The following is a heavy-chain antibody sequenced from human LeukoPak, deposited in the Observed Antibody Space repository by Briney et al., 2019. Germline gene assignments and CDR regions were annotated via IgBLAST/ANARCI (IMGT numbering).Heavy chain of an antibody. CDR2: IWHDGDKN. CDR3: AITVDCRATTDCYSYFHH. J-gene: IGHJ1*01. Sequence: PGGSLRLSCAASGFPFDTYGMHWVRQAPGKGLEWVAVIWHDGDKNYYSDSVKGRFTASRDNSKNMLFLQMNDLAVEDTAVYYCAITVDCRATTDCYSYFHHWGQGTLVTVSS. D-gene: IGHD2-21*02. CDR1: GFPFDTYG. V-gene: IGHV3-33*01.